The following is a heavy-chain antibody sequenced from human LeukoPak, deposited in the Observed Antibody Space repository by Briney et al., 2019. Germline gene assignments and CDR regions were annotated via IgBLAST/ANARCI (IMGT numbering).Heavy chain of an antibody. J-gene: IGHJ4*02. V-gene: IGHV3-21*01. CDR3: ARVKIPGNGDYGLGDY. CDR1: GFTFGTYA. D-gene: IGHD4-17*01. CDR2: ISRSGRDI. Sequence: GGSLRRSCAASGFTFGTYAMNWVRQAPGKGLEWVSSISRSGRDIYYADSVRGRFTISRDNARDSLYLQMHSLRAEDTAVYYCARVKIPGNGDYGLGDYWGQGTLVTVSS.